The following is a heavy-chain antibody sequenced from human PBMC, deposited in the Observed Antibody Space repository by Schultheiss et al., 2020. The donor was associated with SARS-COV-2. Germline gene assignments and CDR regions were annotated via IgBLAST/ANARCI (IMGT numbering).Heavy chain of an antibody. Sequence: GGSLRLSCTASGFTFGDYAMSWVRQAPGKGLEWVGFIRGKAYGGTTEYAASVKGRFTISRDDSKSIAYLQMNSLKTEDTAVYYCTRDRTIGSSYYGMDVWGQGTTVTVSS. V-gene: IGHV3-49*04. CDR3: TRDRTIGSSYYGMDV. J-gene: IGHJ6*02. CDR1: GFTFGDYA. CDR2: IRGKAYGGTT. D-gene: IGHD2-2*01.